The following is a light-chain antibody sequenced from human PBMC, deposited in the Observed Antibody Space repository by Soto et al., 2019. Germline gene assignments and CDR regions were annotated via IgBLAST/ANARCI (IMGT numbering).Light chain of an antibody. Sequence: IVLTQSPGTLSLYPGERATLSCRASQSVPSNYVAWYQQKPGQAPRLLIYAAPSRTTGIPDRFSGSGSATDFTLTISILETEDFAVSYCQQYGSNPSITFAQGTRLESK. CDR3: QQYGSNPSIT. CDR1: QSVPSNY. CDR2: AAP. J-gene: IGKJ5*01. V-gene: IGKV3-20*01.